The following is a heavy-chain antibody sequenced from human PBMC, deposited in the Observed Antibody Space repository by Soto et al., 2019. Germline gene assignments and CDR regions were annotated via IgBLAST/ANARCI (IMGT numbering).Heavy chain of an antibody. Sequence: SETLSLSCTVSSGSISTDYWSWIRQPPGKGLEWIGYIYYSGSTNYNPSLKSRVTISVDTSKNQFSLKLSSVTAADTAVYYCARHSLLIGFDPWGQGTLVTVSS. V-gene: IGHV4-59*08. CDR3: ARHSLLIGFDP. CDR1: SGSISTDY. D-gene: IGHD2-21*01. CDR2: IYYSGST. J-gene: IGHJ5*02.